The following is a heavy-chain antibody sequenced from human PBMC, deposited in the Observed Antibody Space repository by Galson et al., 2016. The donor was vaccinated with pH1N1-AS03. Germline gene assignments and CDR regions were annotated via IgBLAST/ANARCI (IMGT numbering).Heavy chain of an antibody. CDR3: ARDRLSLVRGSFYYYGMDV. J-gene: IGHJ6*02. Sequence: TLSLTCAVYGGSISSGGYSWSWIRQPPGKGLEWIGYIYHTGSTYYNPCPKSRFTITVDRSQNHFTLKLTSVTAADTAVYYCARDRLSLVRGSFYYYGMDVWGRGTTVTVSS. CDR1: GGSISSGGYS. V-gene: IGHV4-30-2*01. CDR2: IYHTGST. D-gene: IGHD3-10*01.